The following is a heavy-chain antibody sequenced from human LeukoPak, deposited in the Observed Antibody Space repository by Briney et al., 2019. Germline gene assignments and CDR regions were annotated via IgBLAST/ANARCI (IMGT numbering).Heavy chain of an antibody. J-gene: IGHJ5*02. CDR1: GYTLTSSD. D-gene: IGHD1-1*01. V-gene: IGHV1-18*01. Sequence: ASVKVSCKASGYTLTSSDINWVRQAPGQGLEWMGWISAYNGNTNYTQKLQGRVTMTTDTSTSTAYMELRSLRSDDTAVYYCATPRAPWNGWFDPWGQGTLVTVSS. CDR3: ATPRAPWNGWFDP. CDR2: ISAYNGNT.